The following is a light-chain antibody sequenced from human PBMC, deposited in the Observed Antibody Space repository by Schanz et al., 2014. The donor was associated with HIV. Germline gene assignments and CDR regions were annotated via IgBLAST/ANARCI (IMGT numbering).Light chain of an antibody. CDR2: DTS. Sequence: QAVVTQEPSLTVSPGGTATLTCGSSTGAVTTDHYPYWFQQKPGQAPRTLIYDTSNKHSWTPARFSGSLLGGKAALTLSGAQPEDEAEYYCLLSYSGARLVFGGGTKLTVL. J-gene: IGLJ3*02. CDR1: TGAVTTDHY. V-gene: IGLV7-46*01. CDR3: LLSYSGARLV.